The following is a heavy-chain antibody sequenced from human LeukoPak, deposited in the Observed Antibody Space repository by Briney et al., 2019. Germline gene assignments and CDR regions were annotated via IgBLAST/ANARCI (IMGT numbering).Heavy chain of an antibody. CDR2: IRSKAYGGTT. D-gene: IGHD1-26*01. V-gene: IGHV3-49*04. Sequence: GGSLRLSCTASGFTFGDYAMSWVRQAPGKGLEWVGFIRSKAYGGTTEYAASVKGRFTISRDDSKSIAYLQTNSLKTEDTAVYYCTRVGGSYSYYFDYWGQGTLVTVSS. CDR1: GFTFGDYA. J-gene: IGHJ4*02. CDR3: TRVGGSYSYYFDY.